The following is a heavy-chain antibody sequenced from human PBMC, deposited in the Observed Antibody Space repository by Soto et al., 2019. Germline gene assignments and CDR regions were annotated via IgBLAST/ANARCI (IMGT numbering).Heavy chain of an antibody. V-gene: IGHV4-39*01. Sequence: QLQLQESGPGLVKPSETLSLTCTVSGGSISSSSYYWGWIRQPPGKGLEWIGSIYYNGSTYYNPSLKSRVTISVDTSKNQFSLKLSSVTAADTAVYYCARHGAATAHFDYWGQGTLVTVSS. CDR2: IYYNGST. CDR1: GGSISSSSYY. CDR3: ARHGAATAHFDY. J-gene: IGHJ4*02. D-gene: IGHD2-15*01.